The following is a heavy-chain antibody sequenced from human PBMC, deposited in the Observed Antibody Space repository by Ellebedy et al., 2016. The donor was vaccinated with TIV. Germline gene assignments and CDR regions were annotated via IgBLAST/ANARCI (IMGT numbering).Heavy chain of an antibody. V-gene: IGHV4-34*01. D-gene: IGHD2-2*01. J-gene: IGHJ4*02. CDR1: GGSFSGYY. CDR2: INHSGST. CDR3: ARRRGKRRVVPAASFFDY. Sequence: SETLSLXXAVYGGSFSGYYWSWIRQPPGKGLEWIGEINHSGSTSYNPSLKSRVAISVDTSKNQFSLKLSSVTAADTAVYYCARRRGKRRVVPAASFFDYWGQGTLVTVSS.